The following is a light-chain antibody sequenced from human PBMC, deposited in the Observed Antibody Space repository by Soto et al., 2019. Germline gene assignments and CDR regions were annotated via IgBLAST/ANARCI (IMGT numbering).Light chain of an antibody. Sequence: DIQMTQSPSTVSASVGDRVTIPCRASQSISTWLAWYQHKPGEAPKLLIYKASSLESGVPSRFSGSGSGTEFTLTISSLEPDDFATYYCQQYNRYWTFGQGTKVEVK. CDR2: KAS. J-gene: IGKJ1*01. CDR1: QSISTW. CDR3: QQYNRYWT. V-gene: IGKV1-5*03.